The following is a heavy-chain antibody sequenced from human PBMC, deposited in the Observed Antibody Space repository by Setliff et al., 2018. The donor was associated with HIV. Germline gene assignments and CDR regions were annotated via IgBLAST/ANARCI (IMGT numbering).Heavy chain of an antibody. D-gene: IGHD3-22*01. CDR3: ARDHRAWDSSGYITQSFDY. Sequence: GGSLRLSCAASGFTFSNYVMHWVRQAPGKGLEWVAVIWYDGTNKYFAASAKGRFSISRDNFKNTLYLQMNSLRAEDTAVYYCARDHRAWDSSGYITQSFDYWGQGTLVTVSS. V-gene: IGHV3-33*01. CDR2: IWYDGTNK. CDR1: GFTFSNYV. J-gene: IGHJ4*02.